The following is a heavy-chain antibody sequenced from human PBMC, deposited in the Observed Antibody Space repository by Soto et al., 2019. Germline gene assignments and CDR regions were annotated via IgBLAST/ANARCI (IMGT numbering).Heavy chain of an antibody. D-gene: IGHD6-19*01. V-gene: IGHV2-26*01. CDR2: IFSNDEK. Sequence: HVTLKESGPVLVKPTETLTLTCTVSGFSLSNGKVGVSWIRQPPGKALEWLAHIFSNDEKSDRTSLKSRLTISEDTSKSQVVLTMTNVDAVDTGTYYCARILFGRSVAGGYFYMDVWGKGTTVTVSS. J-gene: IGHJ6*03. CDR1: GFSLSNGKVG. CDR3: ARILFGRSVAGGYFYMDV.